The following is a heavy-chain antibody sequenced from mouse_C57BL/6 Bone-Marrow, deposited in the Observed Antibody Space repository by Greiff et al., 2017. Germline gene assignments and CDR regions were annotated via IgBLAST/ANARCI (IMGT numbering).Heavy chain of an antibody. Sequence: VQLQQSGPELVKPGASVKMSCKASGYTFTDYNMHWVKQSHGKSLEWIGYINPNNGGTSYNQKFKGKATLTVNKSASTADMELRSLTSEDSAVYYCARNYYGSSSFDYWGQGTTLTVSS. CDR2: INPNNGGT. CDR1: GYTFTDYN. CDR3: ARNYYGSSSFDY. D-gene: IGHD1-1*01. V-gene: IGHV1-22*01. J-gene: IGHJ2*01.